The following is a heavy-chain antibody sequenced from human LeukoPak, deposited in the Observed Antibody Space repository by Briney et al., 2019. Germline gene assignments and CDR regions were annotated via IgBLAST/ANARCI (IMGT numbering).Heavy chain of an antibody. CDR3: AKNTQWLPHV. J-gene: IGHJ4*02. D-gene: IGHD6-19*01. Sequence: GXLRLSCAASGFTFSSNAMSWVRQAPAKGLEWVSAISGSGGSTYYADSVKGRFTISRDNYKNTLYLQMNSLRAEDTAVYYCAKNTQWLPHVWGQGTLVTVSS. V-gene: IGHV3-23*01. CDR1: GFTFSSNA. CDR2: ISGSGGST.